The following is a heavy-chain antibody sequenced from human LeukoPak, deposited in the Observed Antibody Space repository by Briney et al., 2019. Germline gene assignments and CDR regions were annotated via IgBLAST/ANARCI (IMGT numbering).Heavy chain of an antibody. CDR3: ARGGYDILTTYFDY. Sequence: GGSLRLSCAASGFTVSSNYMSWVRQAPGKGLEWVSVIYSGGSTYYADSVKGRFTISRDNSKNTLYLQMNSLRAEDTAVYYCARGGYDILTTYFDYWGQGTLSPSPQ. J-gene: IGHJ4*02. V-gene: IGHV3-53*01. CDR2: IYSGGST. CDR1: GFTVSSNY. D-gene: IGHD3-9*01.